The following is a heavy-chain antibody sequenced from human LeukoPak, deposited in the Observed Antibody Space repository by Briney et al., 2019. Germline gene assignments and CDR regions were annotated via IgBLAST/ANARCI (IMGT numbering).Heavy chain of an antibody. Sequence: PSETLSLTCTVSGDSISSYYWSWIRQPPGKGLEWIGYIYYSGSTNYNPSLKSRVTISVDTSKNQFSLKLSSVTAADTAVYYCARLPTTRIDMDVWGQGTTVTVSS. J-gene: IGHJ6*02. D-gene: IGHD4-11*01. CDR2: IYYSGST. CDR3: ARLPTTRIDMDV. CDR1: GDSISSYY. V-gene: IGHV4-59*08.